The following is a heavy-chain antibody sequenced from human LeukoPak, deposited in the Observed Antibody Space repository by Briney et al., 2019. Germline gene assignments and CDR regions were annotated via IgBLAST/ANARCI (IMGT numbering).Heavy chain of an antibody. CDR3: ARVLGSSWYLRGAFDI. J-gene: IGHJ3*02. D-gene: IGHD6-13*01. CDR2: ISRSSSYI. CDR1: GFTVSSYN. V-gene: IGHV3-21*01. Sequence: GGSLRLSCAVSGFTVSSYNLIWVRQAPGKGLEWASYISRSSSYIYYADSVKGRFTISRDNAKNSLYLQMNSLRAEDTAVYYCARVLGSSWYLRGAFDIWGQGTMVTVSS.